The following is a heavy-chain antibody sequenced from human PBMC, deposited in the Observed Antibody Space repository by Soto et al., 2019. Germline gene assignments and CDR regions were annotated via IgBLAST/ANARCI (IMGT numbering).Heavy chain of an antibody. J-gene: IGHJ6*02. CDR1: GYTFTGYY. D-gene: IGHD5-18*01. CDR3: ARSVDTAMVTGRDYYYGMDV. Sequence: EASVKVSCKASGYTFTGYYMHWVRQAPGQGLEWMGWINPNSGGTNYAQKFQGRVTMTRDTSISTAYMELSRLRSDDTAVYYCARSVDTAMVTGRDYYYGMDVWGQGTTVTVSS. CDR2: INPNSGGT. V-gene: IGHV1-2*02.